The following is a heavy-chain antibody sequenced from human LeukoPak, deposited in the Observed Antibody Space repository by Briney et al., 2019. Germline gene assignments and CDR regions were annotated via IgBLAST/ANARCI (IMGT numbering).Heavy chain of an antibody. J-gene: IGHJ4*02. CDR2: IYYSGST. Sequence: PSETLSLTCTVSGGSISSYYWSWIRQPPGKGLEWIGYIYYSGSTNYNPSLKSRVTISVDTSKNQFSLKLSSVTAADTAVYYCARVWSDYGGNHYHFDYWGQGTLVTVSS. V-gene: IGHV4-59*01. CDR1: GGSISSYY. CDR3: ARVWSDYGGNHYHFDY. D-gene: IGHD4-23*01.